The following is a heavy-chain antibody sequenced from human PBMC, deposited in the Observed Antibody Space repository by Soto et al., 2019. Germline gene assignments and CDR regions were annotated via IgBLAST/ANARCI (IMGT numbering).Heavy chain of an antibody. V-gene: IGHV4-39*01. J-gene: IGHJ1*01. CDR3: ARPSSGSPGAWFQL. CDR1: GDSVRSRSYY. Sequence: QLQLQESGPGLVKPSETLSLACTVSGDSVRSRSYYWGWIRQPPGKGLEWIGTIYYSGSTYYNPSLKSRFTISVDTSENQFSLKLSSVTAADTAVYYCARPSSGSPGAWFQLWGQGTLVTVSS. D-gene: IGHD3-22*01. CDR2: IYYSGST.